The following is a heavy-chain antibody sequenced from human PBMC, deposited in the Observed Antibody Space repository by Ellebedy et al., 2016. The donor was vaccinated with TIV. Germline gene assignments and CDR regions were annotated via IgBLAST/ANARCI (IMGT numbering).Heavy chain of an antibody. D-gene: IGHD3-3*01. CDR1: GFTFSDNY. CDR3: ASGSRIPTFGVGV. Sequence: PGGSLRLSCAASGFTFSDNYMSWIRQATGKGLELISFISRSSSYTMYADSVKGRFTISSDDAKNSLYLQMNSLRSEDAAVYYCASGSRIPTFGVGVWGQGALVTVSS. V-gene: IGHV3-11*06. CDR2: ISRSSSYT. J-gene: IGHJ4*02.